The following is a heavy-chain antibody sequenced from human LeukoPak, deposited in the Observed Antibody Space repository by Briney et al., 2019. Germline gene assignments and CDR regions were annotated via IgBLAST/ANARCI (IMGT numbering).Heavy chain of an antibody. D-gene: IGHD3-10*01. CDR3: VGFYGSGSYYIDY. V-gene: IGHV4-59*01. CDR1: GGSISSYY. J-gene: IGHJ4*02. Sequence: PSETLSLTCTVSGGSISSYYWSWIRQPPGKGLEWIGYIYYSGSTNYNPSLKSRVTVSVDTSKNQFSLKLSSVTAADTAVYYCVGFYGSGSYYIDYWGQGTLVTVSS. CDR2: IYYSGST.